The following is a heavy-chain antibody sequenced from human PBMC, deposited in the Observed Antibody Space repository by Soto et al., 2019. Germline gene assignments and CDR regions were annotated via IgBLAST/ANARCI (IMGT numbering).Heavy chain of an antibody. CDR2: IYSDGST. CDR1: GFTVSSNY. J-gene: IGHJ5*02. CDR3: ARNWAAVWFDP. V-gene: IGHV3-66*01. D-gene: IGHD6-25*01. Sequence: EVPLVESGGGLVQPGGSLTLSCAVSGFTVSSNYMSWVRQAPGKGLEWVSVIYSDGSTYYADSVKGRFSISRDNSKNTLYLQMNSLRAEDTAVYYCARNWAAVWFDPWGQGTLVTVSS.